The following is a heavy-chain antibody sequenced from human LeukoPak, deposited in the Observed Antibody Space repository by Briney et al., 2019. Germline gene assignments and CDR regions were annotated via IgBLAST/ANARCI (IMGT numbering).Heavy chain of an antibody. CDR1: GGSISSGSYY. J-gene: IGHJ6*02. V-gene: IGHV4-61*02. CDR2: IYTSGST. CDR3: AREDYYGSGSYYNPGYYGMDV. Sequence: SQTLSLTCTVSGGSISSGSYYWSWIRQPAGKGLEWIGRIYTSGSTNYNPSLKSRVTMSVDTSKNQFSLKLSSVTAADTAVYYCAREDYYGSGSYYNPGYYGMDVWGQGTTVTVSS. D-gene: IGHD3-10*01.